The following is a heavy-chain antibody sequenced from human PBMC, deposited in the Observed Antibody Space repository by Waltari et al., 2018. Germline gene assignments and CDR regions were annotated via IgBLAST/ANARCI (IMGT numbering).Heavy chain of an antibody. CDR1: GGSISSSSYY. CDR3: ARERELRFPDY. CDR2: IYYSGST. V-gene: IGHV4-39*07. J-gene: IGHJ4*02. D-gene: IGHD1-7*01. Sequence: QLQLQESGPGLVKPSETLSLTCTVSGGSISSSSYYWGWIRQPPGQGLEWIGSIYYSGSTYYNPSLKSRVTISVDTSKNQFSLKLSSVTAADTAVYYCARERELRFPDYWGQGTLVTVSS.